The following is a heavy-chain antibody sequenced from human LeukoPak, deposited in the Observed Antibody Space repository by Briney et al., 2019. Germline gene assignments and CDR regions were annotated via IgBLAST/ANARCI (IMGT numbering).Heavy chain of an antibody. D-gene: IGHD4-23*01. J-gene: IGHJ6*02. Sequence: PSETLSLTCTGSGGSISSYYWSWIRQPPGKGLEWFGYIYYSGSTNYNPYLKSRVTISVDTSKNQFSLKLSSVTAADTAVYYCARHGPPDGGNSVFYYGMDVWGQGTTVTVSS. CDR1: GGSISSYY. V-gene: IGHV4-59*08. CDR2: IYYSGST. CDR3: ARHGPPDGGNSVFYYGMDV.